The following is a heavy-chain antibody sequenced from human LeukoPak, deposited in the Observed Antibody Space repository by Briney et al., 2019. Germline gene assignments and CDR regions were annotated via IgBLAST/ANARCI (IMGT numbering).Heavy chain of an antibody. Sequence: PGGSLRLSCAASGFTFCSYGMHWVRQAPGKGLEWVAVISYDGSNKYYADSVKGRFTISRDNSKNTLYLQMNSLRAEDTAVYYCAKDLSGSYFHWGQGTLVTVSS. CDR2: ISYDGSNK. CDR1: GFTFCSYG. J-gene: IGHJ4*02. V-gene: IGHV3-30*18. CDR3: AKDLSGSYFH. D-gene: IGHD1-26*01.